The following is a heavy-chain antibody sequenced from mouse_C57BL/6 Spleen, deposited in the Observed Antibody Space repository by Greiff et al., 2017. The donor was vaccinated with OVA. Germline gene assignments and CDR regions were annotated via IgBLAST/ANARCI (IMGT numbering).Heavy chain of an antibody. CDR2: IDPENGDT. Sequence: EVQLQQSGAELVRPGASVKLSCTASGFNIKDDYMHWVKQRPEQGLEWIGWIDPENGDTEYASKFQGKATITAETSSNTAYLQLSSLTSEDTAVYYCTTTGDGYDAFAYWGQGTLVTVSA. CDR3: TTTGDGYDAFAY. CDR1: GFNIKDDY. D-gene: IGHD2-2*01. V-gene: IGHV14-4*01. J-gene: IGHJ3*01.